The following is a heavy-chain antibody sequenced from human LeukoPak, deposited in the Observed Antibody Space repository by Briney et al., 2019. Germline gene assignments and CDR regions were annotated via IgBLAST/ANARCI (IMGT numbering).Heavy chain of an antibody. Sequence: GGTLRLSCVASGFTFSRHGMNWVRQAPGKGLEWVSGISPSGDTKYYIDSVKGRFTVSRDNSKNTLYLQINSLRDDDTAVYYCAKDDAWIQFNDWGQGTLVTVSS. J-gene: IGHJ4*02. CDR1: GFTFSRHG. V-gene: IGHV3-23*01. CDR2: ISPSGDTK. D-gene: IGHD5-24*01. CDR3: AKDDAWIQFND.